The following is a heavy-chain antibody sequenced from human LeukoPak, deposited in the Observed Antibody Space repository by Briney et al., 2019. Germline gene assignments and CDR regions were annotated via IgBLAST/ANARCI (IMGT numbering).Heavy chain of an antibody. CDR1: GFSFSTSW. Sequence: GGSLRLSCAASGFSFSTSWMYWVRQAPGKGLLWVSRLNGDGSDPSYADSVKGWFTISRDNAKNSLYLQMNSLRAEDTALYYCAKDYYYDSSGSELGAFDIWGQGTMVTVSS. V-gene: IGHV3-74*01. CDR3: AKDYYYDSSGSELGAFDI. J-gene: IGHJ3*02. CDR2: LNGDGSDP. D-gene: IGHD3-22*01.